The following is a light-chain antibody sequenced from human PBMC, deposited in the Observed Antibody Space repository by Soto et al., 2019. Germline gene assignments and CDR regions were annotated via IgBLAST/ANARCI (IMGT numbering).Light chain of an antibody. J-gene: IGLJ1*01. V-gene: IGLV1-40*01. CDR2: GNT. CDR3: QSYDRSLRGYV. Sequence: GAPGQRVTISCTGTSSNIGAGYDVHWYQHLPGTAPKLLIYGNTIRPSGVPDRFSGSKSGTSASLAITGLQAEDEADYYCQSYDRSLRGYVFGTGTKVTVL. CDR1: SSNIGAGYD.